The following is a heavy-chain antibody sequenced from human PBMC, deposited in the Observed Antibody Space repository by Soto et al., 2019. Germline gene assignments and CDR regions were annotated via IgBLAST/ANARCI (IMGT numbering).Heavy chain of an antibody. J-gene: IGHJ5*02. D-gene: IGHD3-22*01. CDR1: GGTFSSYA. V-gene: IGHV1-69*13. CDR3: VWLNYYDSSGMRWFDP. Sequence: GASVKVSCKASGGTFSSYAISWVRQAPGQGLEWMGGIIPIFGTANYAQKFQGRVTITADESTSTAYMELSSLRSEDTAVYYCVWLNYYDSSGMRWFDPWGQGTLVTVSS. CDR2: IIPIFGTA.